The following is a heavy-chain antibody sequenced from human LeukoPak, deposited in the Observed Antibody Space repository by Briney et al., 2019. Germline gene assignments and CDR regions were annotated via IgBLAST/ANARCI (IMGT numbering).Heavy chain of an antibody. CDR3: ATSGYYDSSGENLDAFDI. J-gene: IGHJ3*02. CDR2: INHSGST. Sequence: PSETLSLTCAVYGGSFSGYYWSWIRQPPGKGLEWIGEINHSGSTNYNPSLKSRVTISVDTSKNQFSLKLSSVTAADTAVYYCATSGYYDSSGENLDAFDIWGQGTMDTVSS. D-gene: IGHD3-22*01. CDR1: GGSFSGYY. V-gene: IGHV4-34*01.